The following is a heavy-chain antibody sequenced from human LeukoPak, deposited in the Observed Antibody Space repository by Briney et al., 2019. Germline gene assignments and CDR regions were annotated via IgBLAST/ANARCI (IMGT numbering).Heavy chain of an antibody. CDR3: ARSNYDILTGAPNAFDI. J-gene: IGHJ3*02. Sequence: GASVKVSCKASGYTFTSYGISWVRQAPGQGLEWMGWISAYNGNTNYAQKLQGRVTMTTDTSTSTAYMELRSLRSDDTAVYYCARSNYDILTGAPNAFDIWGQGTMVTVSS. CDR1: GYTFTSYG. V-gene: IGHV1-18*01. D-gene: IGHD3-9*01. CDR2: ISAYNGNT.